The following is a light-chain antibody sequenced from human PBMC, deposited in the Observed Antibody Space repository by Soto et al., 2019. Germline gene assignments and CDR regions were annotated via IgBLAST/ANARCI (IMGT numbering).Light chain of an antibody. CDR1: SSDVGGYNY. CDR3: SSYTSSSTLR. CDR2: DVS. J-gene: IGLJ2*01. V-gene: IGLV2-14*01. Sequence: QSALTQPASVSGSPGQSITISCTGTSSDVGGYNYVSWYQQHPGKAPKLMIYDVSNRPSGVSNRCSGSKSGNTASLTISGLQAEDEADYYCSSYTSSSTLRVGGWTKLTVL.